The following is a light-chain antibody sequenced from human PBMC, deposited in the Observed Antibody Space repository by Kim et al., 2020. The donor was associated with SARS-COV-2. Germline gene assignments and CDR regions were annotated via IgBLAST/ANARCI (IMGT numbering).Light chain of an antibody. CDR1: SLRSYY. Sequence: PWGQTIRITCQGVSLRSYYAPCNQQKQGQAPIVVIYGKNNRPSWIPDRFSGSSSGNPASLTITGTQAGDEADYYCNSRDSNDNVVFGGGTQLTVL. J-gene: IGLJ2*01. CDR2: GKN. V-gene: IGLV3-19*01. CDR3: NSRDSNDNVV.